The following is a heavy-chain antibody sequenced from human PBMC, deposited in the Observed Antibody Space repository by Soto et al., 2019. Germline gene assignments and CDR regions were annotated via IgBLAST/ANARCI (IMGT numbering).Heavy chain of an antibody. CDR2: INDSGST. Sequence: QAQLQQWGAGLLKPSETLSLTCAVYGGSFSGYYWSWIRQPPGKGLEWIGEINDSGSTNYNPTLKSRVTISVDTSKNKFSLKLSSVNAADMAVYYCARGRTVSTYISYWDSVWYFDLWGRGTLVTVS. CDR1: GGSFSGYY. V-gene: IGHV4-34*01. CDR3: ARGRTVSTYISYWDSVWYFDL. J-gene: IGHJ2*01. D-gene: IGHD6-19*01.